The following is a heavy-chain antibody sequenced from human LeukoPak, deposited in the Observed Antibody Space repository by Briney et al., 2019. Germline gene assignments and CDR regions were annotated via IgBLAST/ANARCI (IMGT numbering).Heavy chain of an antibody. Sequence: GGSLRLSCVASGFTFSSYGMHSVRQAPGKGLEWVAVIWYDGSNKYYADSVKGRFTMSRDNSKNTLYLQMNSLRAEDTAVYYCARDSSASIYYFDYWGQGTLVAVSS. CDR3: ARDSSASIYYFDY. CDR2: IWYDGSNK. D-gene: IGHD6-6*01. V-gene: IGHV3-33*01. CDR1: GFTFSSYG. J-gene: IGHJ4*02.